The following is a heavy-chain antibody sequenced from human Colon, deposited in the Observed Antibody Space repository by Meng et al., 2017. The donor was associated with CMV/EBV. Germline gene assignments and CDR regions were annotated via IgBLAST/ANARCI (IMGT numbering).Heavy chain of an antibody. CDR2: IKQDGSEK. J-gene: IGHJ3*02. V-gene: IGHV3-7*01. Sequence: GESLKISCATSGFTFSKYWMSWVRQAPGKGLEWVANIKQDGSEKYYVDSVKGRFTISRDNAKNSLYLQMNSLRAEDTAVYYCARGGLTYYYDSSGYPNRRYDAFDIWGQGTMVTVSS. D-gene: IGHD3-22*01. CDR1: GFTFSKYW. CDR3: ARGGLTYYYDSSGYPNRRYDAFDI.